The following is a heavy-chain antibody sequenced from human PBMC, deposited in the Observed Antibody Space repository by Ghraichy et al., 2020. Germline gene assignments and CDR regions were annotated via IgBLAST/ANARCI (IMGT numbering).Heavy chain of an antibody. CDR3: TTTRVTGMDF. J-gene: IGHJ4*02. D-gene: IGHD4-17*01. Sequence: GGSLRLSCAASGFTVIIAWMNWVRQAPGKGLEWVGRIKSKTDGGTTDYAAPVRGRFTISRDDSKNTLYLEVNSLKTEDTAVYYCTTTRVTGMDFWGQGTLVTVSS. CDR1: GFTVIIAW. CDR2: IKSKTDGGTT. V-gene: IGHV3-15*01.